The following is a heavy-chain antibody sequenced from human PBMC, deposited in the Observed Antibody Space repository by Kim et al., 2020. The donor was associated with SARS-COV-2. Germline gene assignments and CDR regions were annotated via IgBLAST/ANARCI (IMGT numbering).Heavy chain of an antibody. Sequence: GGSLRLSCAASGFTFSSYAMSWVRQAPGKGLEWVSAISGSGGSTYYADSVKGRFTISRDNSKNTLYLQMNSLRAEDTAVYYCAKDGVLVMTTVTAFDYWGQGTLVTVSP. J-gene: IGHJ4*02. CDR1: GFTFSSYA. CDR2: ISGSGGST. CDR3: AKDGVLVMTTVTAFDY. D-gene: IGHD4-17*01. V-gene: IGHV3-23*01.